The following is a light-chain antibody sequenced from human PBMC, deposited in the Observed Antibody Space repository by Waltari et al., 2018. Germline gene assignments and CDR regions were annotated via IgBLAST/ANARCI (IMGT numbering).Light chain of an antibody. J-gene: IGLJ2*01. CDR1: DSDIGAYNF. V-gene: IGLV2-14*03. CDR2: DVS. CDR3: SSYTRRNTVI. Sequence: QSALAQPASVSGSPGPSITIPCTRTDSDIGAYNFVSWYQQHPGIAPKLLLYDVSDRPSGVSDRFSGSKSGKTASLTISGLQPEDAADYYCSSYTRRNTVIFGGGTKLTVV.